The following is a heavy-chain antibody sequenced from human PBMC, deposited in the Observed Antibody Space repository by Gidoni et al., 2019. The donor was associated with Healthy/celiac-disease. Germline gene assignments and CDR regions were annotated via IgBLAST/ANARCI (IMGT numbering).Heavy chain of an antibody. CDR3: ARDRYYDFWSGYSPD. Sequence: EVQLVESGGGLVQPGGSLRLSCAASGCTFRSYWMSWVRQAPGKGLEWVANIKQDGSEKYYVDSVKGRFTISRDNAKNSLYLQMNSLRAEDTAVYYCARDRYYDFWSGYSPDWGQGTLVTVSS. CDR1: GCTFRSYW. J-gene: IGHJ4*02. D-gene: IGHD3-3*01. V-gene: IGHV3-7*03. CDR2: IKQDGSEK.